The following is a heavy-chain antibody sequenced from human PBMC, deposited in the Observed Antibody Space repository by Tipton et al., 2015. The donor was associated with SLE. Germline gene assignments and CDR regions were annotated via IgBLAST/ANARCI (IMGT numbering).Heavy chain of an antibody. CDR3: ARAKRDDYYYYGMDV. V-gene: IGHV5-10-1*01. Sequence: VQLVQSGAEVKKPGESLRISCKGSGYSFTSYWISWVRQMPGKGLEWMGRIDPSDSYTNYSPSFQGHVTISADKSISTAYLQWSSLKAADTAVYYCARAKRDDYYYYGMDVWGQGTTVTVSS. D-gene: IGHD3-16*01. CDR1: GYSFTSYW. CDR2: IDPSDSYT. J-gene: IGHJ6*02.